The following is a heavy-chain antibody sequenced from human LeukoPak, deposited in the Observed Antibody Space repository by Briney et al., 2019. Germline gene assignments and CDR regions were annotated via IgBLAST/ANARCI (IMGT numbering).Heavy chain of an antibody. J-gene: IGHJ5*02. CDR1: GGSISSRHW. Sequence: ETLSLTCAVSGGSISSRHWMSWVRQAPGKGLEWVASIKQDGSEKYYVDSVKGRLTISRDNAKNSLYLQMNSLRAEDTAVYYCARVKSGFDPWGQGTLVTVSS. CDR2: IKQDGSEK. CDR3: ARVKSGFDP. V-gene: IGHV3-7*01.